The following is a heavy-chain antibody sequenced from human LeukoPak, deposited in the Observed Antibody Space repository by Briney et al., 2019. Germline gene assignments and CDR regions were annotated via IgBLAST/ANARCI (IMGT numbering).Heavy chain of an antibody. CDR2: INHSGST. Sequence: PSETLSLTCAVYGGSFSGYYWSWIRQPPGKGLEWIGEINHSGSTKYNPSLKSRVTISVDTSKNQVSLKLSSVTAADTAVYYCAREHRYSSSWYYYYGMDVWGQGTTVTVS. J-gene: IGHJ6*02. CDR1: GGSFSGYY. CDR3: AREHRYSSSWYYYYGMDV. V-gene: IGHV4-34*01. D-gene: IGHD6-13*01.